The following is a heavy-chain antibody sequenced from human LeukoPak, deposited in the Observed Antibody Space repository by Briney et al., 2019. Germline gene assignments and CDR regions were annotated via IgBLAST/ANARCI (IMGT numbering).Heavy chain of an antibody. D-gene: IGHD2-21*01. CDR3: ARGSPFPLVPTYYYYYYGMDV. CDR1: GGSFSGYY. CDR2: INHSGST. V-gene: IGHV4-34*01. J-gene: IGHJ6*02. Sequence: SETLSLTCAVYGGSFSGYYWSWIRQPPGKGLEWIGEINHSGSTNYNPSLKSRVTISVDTSKNQFSLKLTSVTAADTAVYYCARGSPFPLVPTYYYYYYGMDVWGQGTTVTVSS.